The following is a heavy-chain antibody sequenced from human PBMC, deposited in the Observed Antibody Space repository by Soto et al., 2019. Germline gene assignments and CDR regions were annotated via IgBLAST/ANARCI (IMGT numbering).Heavy chain of an antibody. CDR2: FYHSGNS. V-gene: IGHV4-59*01. D-gene: IGHD5-12*01. Sequence: SETLSLTCSVSGGSIRSYYWSWIRQSPEKGLEWIGYFYHSGNSNYNPSLKSRVTISVDTSKNQLSLSLRSVTAADTAVYFCARISSVDHYGYVTGGLDVWGQGTTVTSP. CDR3: ARISSVDHYGYVTGGLDV. J-gene: IGHJ6*02. CDR1: GGSIRSYY.